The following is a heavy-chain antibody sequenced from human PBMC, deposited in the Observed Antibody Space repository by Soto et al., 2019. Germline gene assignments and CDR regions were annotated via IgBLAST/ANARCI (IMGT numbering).Heavy chain of an antibody. V-gene: IGHV4-31*03. CDR1: GGSISSGGYY. D-gene: IGHD3-10*01. J-gene: IGHJ5*02. Sequence: PSETLSLTCTVSGGSISSGGYYWSWIRQHPGKGLEWIGYIYYSGSTYYNPSLKSRVTISVDTSKNQFSLKLSSVTAADTAVYYCARYYYGSGSYGFRPNNWFDPWGQGTLVTVSS. CDR2: IYYSGST. CDR3: ARYYYGSGSYGFRPNNWFDP.